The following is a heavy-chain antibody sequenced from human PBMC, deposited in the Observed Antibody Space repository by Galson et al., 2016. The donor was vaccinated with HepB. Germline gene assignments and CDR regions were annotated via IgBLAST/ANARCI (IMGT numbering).Heavy chain of an antibody. CDR1: AGSIGSYY. CDR2: IHSTGDT. D-gene: IGHD3-16*01. CDR3: ARDSLRLGEAWFEDWFDP. Sequence: QTLSLTCTVSAGSIGSYYWSWIRHPQGKGLEWIGHIHSTGDTNVNRSLASPVTISVDTSKNQSFLNLTSVTAADTAVYSSARDSLRLGEAWFEDWFDPWGQGTLVTVSS. J-gene: IGHJ5*02. V-gene: IGHV4-59*01.